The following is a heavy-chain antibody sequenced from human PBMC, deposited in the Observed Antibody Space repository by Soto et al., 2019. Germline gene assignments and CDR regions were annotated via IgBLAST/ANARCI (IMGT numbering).Heavy chain of an antibody. D-gene: IGHD2-15*01. V-gene: IGHV3-30*18. J-gene: IGHJ6*02. CDR1: GFTFSSYG. CDR2: ISYDGSNK. CDR3: AQELAERDYYYYGMDV. Sequence: RGSLRLSCAASGFTFSSYGMHWVRQAPGKGLEWVAVISYDGSNKYYADSVKGRFTISRDNSKNTLYLQMNSLRAEDTAVYYCAQELAERDYYYYGMDVWGQATTVTVAS.